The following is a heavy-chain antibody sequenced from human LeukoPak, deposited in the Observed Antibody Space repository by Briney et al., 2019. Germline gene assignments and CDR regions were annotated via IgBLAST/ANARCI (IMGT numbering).Heavy chain of an antibody. CDR2: IDPSDSYT. V-gene: IGHV5-10-1*01. CDR1: GYSFTSYW. CDR3: ARLGCSSTSCYAGLGWFDP. D-gene: IGHD2-2*01. Sequence: GESLNISCKGSGYSFTSYWISWVRQMPGKGLEWMGRIDPSDSYTNYSPSFQGHVTISADKSISTAYLQWSSLKASDTAMYYCARLGCSSTSCYAGLGWFDPWGQGTLVTVSS. J-gene: IGHJ5*02.